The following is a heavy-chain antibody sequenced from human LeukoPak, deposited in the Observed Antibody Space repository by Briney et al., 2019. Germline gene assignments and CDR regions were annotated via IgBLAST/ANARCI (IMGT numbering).Heavy chain of an antibody. J-gene: IGHJ4*02. Sequence: PGGSLRLSCAASGFTVSSNYMSWVRQAPGKGLEWVSVIYSGGSTYYADSVKGRFTFSRDNSKNTLYLQMNSLRAEDTAVYYCARLGYYDSSGYRFDYWGQGTLVTVSS. CDR1: GFTVSSNY. D-gene: IGHD3-22*01. CDR2: IYSGGST. CDR3: ARLGYYDSSGYRFDY. V-gene: IGHV3-66*04.